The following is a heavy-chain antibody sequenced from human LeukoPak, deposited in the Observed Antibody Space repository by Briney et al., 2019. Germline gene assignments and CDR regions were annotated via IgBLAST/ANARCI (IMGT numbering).Heavy chain of an antibody. Sequence: GGSLRLPCAASGFTVSSNYMSWVRQALGRGLEWVSVIYSGGNTFYADSVKGRFTISRDNSKNTVYLQMNSLRAEDTAVYYCARGGSQYDSSGYYYFDYWGQGTLVTVSS. CDR3: ARGGSQYDSSGYYYFDY. CDR2: IYSGGNT. D-gene: IGHD3-22*01. V-gene: IGHV3-53*01. J-gene: IGHJ4*02. CDR1: GFTVSSNY.